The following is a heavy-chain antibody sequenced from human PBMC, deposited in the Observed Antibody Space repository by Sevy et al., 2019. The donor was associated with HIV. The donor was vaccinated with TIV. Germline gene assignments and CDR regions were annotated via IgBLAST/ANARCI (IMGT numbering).Heavy chain of an antibody. CDR1: GDSISNYF. V-gene: IGHV4-59*01. J-gene: IGHJ3*02. Sequence: SETLSLTCTVSGDSISNYFWSWIRQPPGKGLEWIANVFDSGSTNYNPSLKSRVTISVDTSKNQFSLKLYSVTAADTAVYYCAGGDGVYYDGSVYYPDGAFDIWGQGTMVTVSS. CDR2: VFDSGST. CDR3: AGGDGVYYDGSVYYPDGAFDI. D-gene: IGHD3-22*01.